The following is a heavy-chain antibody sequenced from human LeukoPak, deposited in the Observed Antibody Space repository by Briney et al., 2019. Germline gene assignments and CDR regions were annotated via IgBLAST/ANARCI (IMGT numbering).Heavy chain of an antibody. CDR2: IYYSGST. D-gene: IGHD3-10*01. V-gene: IGHV4-59*01. J-gene: IGHJ5*02. Sequence: SETLSLTCTVSGGSISSYYWSWIRQPPGKGLEWIGYIYYSGSTNYNPSLKSRVTISVDTSKNQFSLKLNSVTAADTAVYYCASGSPVLLWSTGLNWFDPWGQGTLVTVPS. CDR3: ASGSPVLLWSTGLNWFDP. CDR1: GGSISSYY.